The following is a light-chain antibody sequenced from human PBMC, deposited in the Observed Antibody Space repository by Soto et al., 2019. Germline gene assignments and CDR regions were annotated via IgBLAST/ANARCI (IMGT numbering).Light chain of an antibody. CDR2: VNSDGHQ. Sequence: QSVLTQAPSASASPGASVKLTCTLSSGHSSYAIAWHQQQPEKGPRFLMKVNSDGHQNKGDGIPDRFSGSSSGAERYLTISGLQSEDEADYYCQTWGAGIVVFGGGTKLTVL. V-gene: IGLV4-69*01. J-gene: IGLJ2*01. CDR3: QTWGAGIVV. CDR1: SGHSSYA.